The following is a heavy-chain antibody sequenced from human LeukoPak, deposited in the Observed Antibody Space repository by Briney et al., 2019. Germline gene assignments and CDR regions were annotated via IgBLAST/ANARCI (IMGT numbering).Heavy chain of an antibody. CDR2: INPSGGST. CDR1: GYTFTSYY. J-gene: IGHJ5*02. CDR3: ARTVGATVWFDP. D-gene: IGHD1-26*01. V-gene: IGHV1-46*01. Sequence: GASVKVSCKASGYTFTSYYMHWVRQAPGQGLEWMGIINPSGGSTTYAQKFQGRVTMTRDTSTSTVYMELSSLRSEDTAVYYCARTVGATVWFDPWGQGTLVTVSS.